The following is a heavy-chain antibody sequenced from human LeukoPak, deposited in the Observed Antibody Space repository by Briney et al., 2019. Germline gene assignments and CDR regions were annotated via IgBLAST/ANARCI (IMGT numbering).Heavy chain of an antibody. CDR1: GFTFSSYG. J-gene: IGHJ4*02. V-gene: IGHV3-33*01. CDR3: ARARMATIFLDY. CDR2: IWYDGSNK. D-gene: IGHD5-24*01. Sequence: GRSQRLSCAASGFTFSSYGMHWVRQAPGKGLEWVAVIWYDGSNKYYADSVKGRFTISRDNSKNTLYLQMNSLRAEDTAVYYCARARMATIFLDYWGQGTLVTVSS.